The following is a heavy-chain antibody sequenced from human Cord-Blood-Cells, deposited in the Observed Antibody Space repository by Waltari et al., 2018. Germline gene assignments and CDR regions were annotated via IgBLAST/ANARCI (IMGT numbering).Heavy chain of an antibody. D-gene: IGHD2-2*01. J-gene: IGHJ3*02. Sequence: QVQLVQSGAEVKKPGASVKVSCKASGYTFTGYYMHWVRQAPGQGLEWMGWINPNSGGTNYAQKFQGWVTMTRDTSISTAYMELSRLRSDDTAVYYCARDLFRYCSSTSCYAFDIWGQGTMVTVSS. CDR3: ARDLFRYCSSTSCYAFDI. CDR2: INPNSGGT. CDR1: GYTFTGYY. V-gene: IGHV1-2*04.